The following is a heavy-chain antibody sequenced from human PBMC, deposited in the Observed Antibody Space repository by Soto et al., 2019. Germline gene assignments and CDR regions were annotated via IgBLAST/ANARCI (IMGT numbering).Heavy chain of an antibody. J-gene: IGHJ4*02. CDR1: GDNFNNYA. CDR3: TRGLGDSAS. V-gene: IGHV1-69*06. Sequence: QVQLVQSGTEVKNPGSSVKVSCQASGDNFNNYAINWVRQAPGQGLEWMGGLVPIFLTANYAQKFQGRVTITADRSTSTAYMELSSLISEDTAVYYCTRGLGDSASWGQGTLVTVSS. D-gene: IGHD7-27*01. CDR2: LVPIFLTA.